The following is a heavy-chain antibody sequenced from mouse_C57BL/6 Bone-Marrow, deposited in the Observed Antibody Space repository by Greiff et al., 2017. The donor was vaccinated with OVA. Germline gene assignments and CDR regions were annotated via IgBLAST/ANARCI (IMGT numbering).Heavy chain of an antibody. V-gene: IGHV5-15*01. J-gene: IGHJ1*03. CDR3: ARDTTDWYFDV. CDR2: ISNLAYSI. CDR1: GFTFSDYG. D-gene: IGHD1-1*01. Sequence: EVMLVASGGGLVQPGGSLKLSCAASGFTFSDYGMAWVRQAPRKGPEWVAFISNLAYSIYYADTVTGRFTISRENAKNTLYLEMSSLRSEDTAMYYCARDTTDWYFDVWGTGTTVTVSS.